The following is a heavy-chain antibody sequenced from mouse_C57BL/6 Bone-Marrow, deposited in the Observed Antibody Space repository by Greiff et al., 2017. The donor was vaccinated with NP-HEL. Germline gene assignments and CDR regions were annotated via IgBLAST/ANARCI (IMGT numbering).Heavy chain of an antibody. J-gene: IGHJ1*03. D-gene: IGHD1-1*01. CDR2: INYDGSST. V-gene: IGHV5-16*01. Sequence: EVHLVESEGGLVQPGSSMKLSCTASGFTFSDYYMAWVRQVPEKGLEWVANINYDGSSTYYLDSLKSRFIISRDNAKNILYLQMSSLKSEDTATYYCARSYYYGSSYHWYFDVWGTGTTVTVSS. CDR1: GFTFSDYY. CDR3: ARSYYYGSSYHWYFDV.